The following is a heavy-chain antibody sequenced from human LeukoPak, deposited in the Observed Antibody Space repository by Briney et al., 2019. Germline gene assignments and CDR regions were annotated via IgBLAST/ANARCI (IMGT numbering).Heavy chain of an antibody. CDR3: ARGRGSRDYWGSYYMDV. Sequence: SETLSLTCTVSGGSISTYYWSWIRQPPGKGLEWIGYIYYSGSTNYNPSLKSRVTISVDTSKNQFSLKLSSVTAADTAVYYCARGRGSRDYWGSYYMDVWGKGTTVTVSS. CDR2: IYYSGST. V-gene: IGHV4-59*01. CDR1: GGSISTYY. D-gene: IGHD5-12*01. J-gene: IGHJ6*03.